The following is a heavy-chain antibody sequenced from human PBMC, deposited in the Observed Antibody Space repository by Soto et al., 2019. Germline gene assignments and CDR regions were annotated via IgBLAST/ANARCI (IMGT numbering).Heavy chain of an antibody. CDR2: ISGSGGST. V-gene: IGHV3-23*01. D-gene: IGHD2-8*01. J-gene: IGHJ6*02. CDR1: GFTFSSYA. Sequence: QPGGSLRLSCAASGFTFSSYAMSWVRQAPGKGLEWVSAISGSGGSTYYADSVKGRFTISRDNSKNTLYLQMNSLRAEDTAVYYCAKGLRWGTNGPAYGMDVWGQGTTVTVSS. CDR3: AKGLRWGTNGPAYGMDV.